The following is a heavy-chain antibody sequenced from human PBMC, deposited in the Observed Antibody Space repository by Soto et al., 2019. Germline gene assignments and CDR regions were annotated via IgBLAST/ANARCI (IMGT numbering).Heavy chain of an antibody. Sequence: ASVKVSCKASGGTFSSYAISWVRQAPGQGLEWMGGIIPIFGTANYAQKFQGRVTITADESTSTAYMELSSLRSEDTAVYYCARVGSIDSSGYKYYYYYGMDVWGQGTTVTVSS. D-gene: IGHD3-22*01. CDR1: GGTFSSYA. CDR2: IIPIFGTA. V-gene: IGHV1-69*13. CDR3: ARVGSIDSSGYKYYYYYGMDV. J-gene: IGHJ6*02.